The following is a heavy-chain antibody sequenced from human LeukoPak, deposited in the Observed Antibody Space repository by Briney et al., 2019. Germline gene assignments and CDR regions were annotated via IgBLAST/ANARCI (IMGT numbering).Heavy chain of an antibody. CDR2: IIPIFGTA. J-gene: IGHJ3*02. CDR3: ARVSGVVVIAMYGAFDI. Sequence: SVKVSCKASGGTFSSYAISWVRQAPGQGLEWMGGIIPIFGTANYAQKFQGRVTITTDESTSTAYMELSSLRSEDTAVYYCARVSGVVVIAMYGAFDIWGQGTMVTVSS. D-gene: IGHD2-21*01. V-gene: IGHV1-69*05. CDR1: GGTFSSYA.